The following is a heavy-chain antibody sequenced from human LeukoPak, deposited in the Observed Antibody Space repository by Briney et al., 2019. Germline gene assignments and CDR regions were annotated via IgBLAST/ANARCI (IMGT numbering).Heavy chain of an antibody. V-gene: IGHV1-69*04. CDR2: IIPILGIA. CDR3: AKGDVVVPAAIQDY. CDR1: GGTFSSYA. J-gene: IGHJ4*02. D-gene: IGHD2-2*02. Sequence: SVKVSCKASGGTFSSYAISWVRQAPGQGLEWMGRIIPILGIANYAQKFQGRVTITADKSTSTAYMELSSLRSEDTAVYYCAKGDVVVPAAIQDYWGQGTLVTVSS.